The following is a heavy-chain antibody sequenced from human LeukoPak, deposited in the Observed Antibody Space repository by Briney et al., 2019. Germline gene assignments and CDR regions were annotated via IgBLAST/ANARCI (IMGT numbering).Heavy chain of an antibody. CDR3: ARDPAVAAKAYFDY. D-gene: IGHD4-23*01. J-gene: IGHJ4*02. CDR1: GYTFTSYG. V-gene: IGHV1-2*02. Sequence: ASVKVSCKASGYTFTSYGISWVRQAPGQGLEWMGWINPNSGGTKNAQKFQGRVTMTRDTSNSTVYMELSRLRSDDTAVYYCARDPAVAAKAYFDYWGQGTLVTVSS. CDR2: INPNSGGT.